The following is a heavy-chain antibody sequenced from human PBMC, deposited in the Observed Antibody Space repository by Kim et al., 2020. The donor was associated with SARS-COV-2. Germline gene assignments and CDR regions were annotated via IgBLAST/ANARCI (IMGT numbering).Heavy chain of an antibody. D-gene: IGHD1-20*01. J-gene: IGHJ6*02. CDR3: TIRYNWNYYYYGMDV. V-gene: IGHV3-15*01. CDR2: IKSKTDGGTT. Sequence: GGSLRLSCAASGFTFSNAWMSWVRQAPGKGLEWVGRIKSKTDGGTTDYDAPVKGRFTISRDDSKNTLYLQMNSLKTEDTAVYYCTIRYNWNYYYYGMDVWGQGTTVTVSS. CDR1: GFTFSNAW.